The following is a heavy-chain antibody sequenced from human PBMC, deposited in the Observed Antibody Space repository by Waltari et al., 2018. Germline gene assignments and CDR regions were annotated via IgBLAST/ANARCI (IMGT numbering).Heavy chain of an antibody. D-gene: IGHD3-10*01. Sequence: QVQLVQSGAEVKKPGSSVKVSCKASGGTFSSYAISWVRQAPGQGLEWMGGIIPIFGTANYAQKCQGRGTITTDESTSTAYMELSSLRSEDTAVYYCASPVHYGSGSYQNWGQGTLVTVSS. CDR3: ASPVHYGSGSYQN. CDR1: GGTFSSYA. V-gene: IGHV1-69*05. J-gene: IGHJ4*02. CDR2: IIPIFGTA.